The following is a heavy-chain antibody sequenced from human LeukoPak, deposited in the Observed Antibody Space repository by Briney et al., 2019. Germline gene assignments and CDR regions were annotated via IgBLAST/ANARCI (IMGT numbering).Heavy chain of an antibody. V-gene: IGHV3-64*01. D-gene: IGHD4-17*01. CDR2: ISTNGGTT. CDR1: GFSFSTFS. J-gene: IGHJ4*02. CDR3: ARDSDYGDYFFDY. Sequence: GGSLRLSCAASGFSFSTFSMHWVRQAPGKGLEYVSGISTNGGTTYYAKSVKGRFTISRDNSKNTLFLQMGSLTTEDMAVYYCARDSDYGDYFFDYWGQGTLVAVPS.